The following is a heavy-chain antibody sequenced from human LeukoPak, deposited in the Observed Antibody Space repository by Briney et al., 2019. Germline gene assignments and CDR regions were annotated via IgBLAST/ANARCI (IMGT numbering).Heavy chain of an antibody. V-gene: IGHV4-34*01. J-gene: IGHJ4*02. CDR2: INHSGST. CDR1: GGSFSGYY. D-gene: IGHD3-22*01. Sequence: PSETLSLTCAVYGGSFSGYYWSWIRQPPGKGLEWIGEINHSGSTNYNPSLKSRVTISVDTSKNQFSLKLSSVTAADTAVYYCAREANYYDSSGYSSRFDYWGQGTLVTVSS. CDR3: AREANYYDSSGYSSRFDY.